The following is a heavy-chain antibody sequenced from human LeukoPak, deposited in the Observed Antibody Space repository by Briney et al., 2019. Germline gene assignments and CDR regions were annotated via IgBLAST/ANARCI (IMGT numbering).Heavy chain of an antibody. Sequence: PGGSLRLSCAASGFTFSSYGMHWVRQAPGKGLEWVAFIRYDGSNKYYADSVKGRFTISRDNSKNTLYLQINSLRAEDTAVYYCARFYGSGSQYYYMDVWGKGTTVTISS. CDR1: GFTFSSYG. CDR2: IRYDGSNK. D-gene: IGHD3-10*01. J-gene: IGHJ6*03. CDR3: ARFYGSGSQYYYMDV. V-gene: IGHV3-30*02.